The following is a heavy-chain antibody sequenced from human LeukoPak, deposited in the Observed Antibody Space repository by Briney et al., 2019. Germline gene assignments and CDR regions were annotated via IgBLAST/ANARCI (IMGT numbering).Heavy chain of an antibody. CDR2: VSKSGGTM. CDR3: GTAVI. CDR1: GFTFSSYE. Sequence: GGSLRLSCEASGFTFSSYEMNWFRQAPGKGLEWVSYVSKSGGTMKNADSVKGRFTVSRDNAKNSLYLQMNSLTAEDTAVYYCGTAVIRGRGTMVTVSS. V-gene: IGHV3-48*03. J-gene: IGHJ3*02.